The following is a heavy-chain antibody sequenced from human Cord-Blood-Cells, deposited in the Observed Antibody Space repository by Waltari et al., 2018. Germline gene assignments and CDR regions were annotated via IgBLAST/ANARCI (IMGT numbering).Heavy chain of an antibody. V-gene: IGHV4-4*02. CDR1: GGPISSSKR. Sequence: QVQLQESGPGLVKPSGTPSLTCAVSGGPISSSKRWRWVRQHPGKGLEWMGEIYHRWITNYNPSLKSRVTISVDKSKNQFSLKLSSVTAADTAVYYCARADIRIMVRGVIDPWGQGTLVTVSS. D-gene: IGHD3-10*01. J-gene: IGHJ5*02. CDR3: ARADIRIMVRGVIDP. CDR2: IYHRWIT.